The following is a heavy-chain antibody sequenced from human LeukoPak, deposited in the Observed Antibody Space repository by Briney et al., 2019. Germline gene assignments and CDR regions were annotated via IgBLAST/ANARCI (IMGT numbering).Heavy chain of an antibody. J-gene: IGHJ4*02. CDR3: ATWYYYGSGSYYKIDY. D-gene: IGHD3-10*01. V-gene: IGHV1-24*01. CDR2: FDPEDGET. CDR1: GYTLTELS. Sequence: ASVKVSCKVSGYTLTELSMYWVRQAPGKGLEWMGGFDPEDGETIYAQKFQGRVTMTEDTSTDTAYMELSSLRSEDTAVYYCATWYYYGSGSYYKIDYWGQGTLVTVSS.